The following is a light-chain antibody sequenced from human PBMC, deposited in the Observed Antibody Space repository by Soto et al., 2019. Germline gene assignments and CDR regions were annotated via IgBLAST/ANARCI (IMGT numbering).Light chain of an antibody. J-gene: IGKJ4*01. CDR1: QIVIDSSNNKNY. V-gene: IGKV4-1*01. CDR2: WAY. Sequence: DIVMNQCPDSLAGCVGERATINCKSGQIVIDSSNNKNYLAWYQQKPGQPPKMIIYWAYTRESGVPDRFSGSGSGTDFTLTIRSMQAEDVAVYYCKQYYGTPLTFGGGTKVDLK. CDR3: KQYYGTPLT.